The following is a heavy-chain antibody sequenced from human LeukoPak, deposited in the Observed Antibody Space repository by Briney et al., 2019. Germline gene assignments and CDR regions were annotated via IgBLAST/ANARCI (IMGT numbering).Heavy chain of an antibody. CDR2: INTNTGNP. V-gene: IGHV7-4-1*02. CDR3: ARDPSGYSSSWVDY. Sequence: GASVKVSCKASGYTFTSYAMNWVRQASGQGLEWMGWINTNTGNPTYAQGFTGRFVFSLDTSVSTAYLQISSLKAEDTAVYYCARDPSGYSSSWVDYWGQGTLVTVSS. D-gene: IGHD6-13*01. CDR1: GYTFTSYA. J-gene: IGHJ4*02.